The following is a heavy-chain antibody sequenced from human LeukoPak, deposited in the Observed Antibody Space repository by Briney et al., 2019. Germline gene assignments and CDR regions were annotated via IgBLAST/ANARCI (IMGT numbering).Heavy chain of an antibody. CDR1: GFTFSSYW. CDR3: VRDDGYGSGSFDF. CDR2: INSDGSST. D-gene: IGHD3-10*01. V-gene: IGHV3-74*01. J-gene: IGHJ4*02. Sequence: AGGSLRLSCAASGFTFSSYWMHWVRQAPGKGLVWVSRINSDGSSTSYADSVKGRFTISRDNAKNTLYLQMNSLRVEDTAVYYCVRDDGYGSGSFDFWGQGTLVTVSS.